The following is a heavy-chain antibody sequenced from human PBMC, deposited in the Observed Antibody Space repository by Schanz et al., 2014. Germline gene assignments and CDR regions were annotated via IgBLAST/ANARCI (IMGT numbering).Heavy chain of an antibody. CDR2: ISSGGRNI. CDR1: GFIFSAYT. V-gene: IGHV3-21*01. Sequence: EVQLVESGGGLVKPGESLRLSCAASGFIFSAYTKNWVRQAPGKGLEWVSSISSGGRNISYADSLKGRFTISRDNSKNTLYLQMNSLRSEDTAVYYCAKDVDFWSGYYLDYWGQGTLVTVSS. CDR3: AKDVDFWSGYYLDY. D-gene: IGHD3-3*01. J-gene: IGHJ4*02.